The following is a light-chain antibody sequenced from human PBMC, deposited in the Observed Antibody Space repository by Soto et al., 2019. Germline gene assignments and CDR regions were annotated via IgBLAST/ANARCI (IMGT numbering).Light chain of an antibody. J-gene: IGKJ1*01. CDR1: QSVLFTSNNKNY. V-gene: IGKV4-1*01. CDR3: QQYYTTPRT. Sequence: DIVMTQSPDSLAVSLGERATINCKSSQSVLFTSNNKNYLAWYQQRPGQPPQLLIYWASTRESGVPDRFSGSGSGTDFSLTISSLQAEDVAVYYCQQYYTTPRTFGQGTKVDSK. CDR2: WAS.